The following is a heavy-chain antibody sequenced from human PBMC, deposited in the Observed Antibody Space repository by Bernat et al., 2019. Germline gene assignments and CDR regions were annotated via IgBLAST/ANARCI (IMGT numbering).Heavy chain of an antibody. CDR2: INTDGTTT. CDR1: GFTFSQYW. CDR3: ASEEGISGGYHDDY. Sequence: EVQLAESGGGLVQPGGSLRLSCAASGFTFSQYWMDWVRQAPGKGPVWVSRINTDGTTTNYADSVKGRFNISRDNSKNTLYLQMNSLRAEDTAVYYCASEEGISGGYHDDYWGQGTLVTVSS. V-gene: IGHV3-74*01. D-gene: IGHD2-15*01. J-gene: IGHJ4*02.